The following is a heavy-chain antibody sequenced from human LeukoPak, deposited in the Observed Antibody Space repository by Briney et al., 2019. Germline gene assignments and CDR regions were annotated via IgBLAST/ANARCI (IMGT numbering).Heavy chain of an antibody. D-gene: IGHD6-13*01. CDR1: GGSISSYY. Sequence: PSETLSLTCTVSGGSISSYYWSWIRQPPGKGLEWIGYIYYSGSTNYNPSLKSRVTISVDTSKNQFSLKLSSVTAADTAVYYCARGSGYSSSRTHYYYYYMDVWGKGTTVTVSS. CDR3: ARGSGYSSSRTHYYYYYMDV. J-gene: IGHJ6*03. CDR2: IYYSGST. V-gene: IGHV4-59*01.